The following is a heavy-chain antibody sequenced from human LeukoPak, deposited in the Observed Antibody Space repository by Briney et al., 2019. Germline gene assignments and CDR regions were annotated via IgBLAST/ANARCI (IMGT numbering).Heavy chain of an antibody. D-gene: IGHD6-19*01. CDR2: IYTSGST. CDR3: AREISGWYPDIDYYFDY. Sequence: SETLSLTCTVSGGSICSYYWSWIRQPAGKGLEWIGRIYTSGSTNYNPSLKSRVTMSVDTSKNQFSLKLSSVTAADTAVYYCAREISGWYPDIDYYFDYWGQGTLVTVSS. CDR1: GGSICSYY. V-gene: IGHV4-4*07. J-gene: IGHJ4*02.